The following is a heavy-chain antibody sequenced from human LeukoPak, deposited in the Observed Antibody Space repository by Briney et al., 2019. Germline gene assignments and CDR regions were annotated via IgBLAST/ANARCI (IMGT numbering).Heavy chain of an antibody. CDR3: ARDHEQQLAQEINWFDP. Sequence: GESLKISCRGSGYSFTKYWIGWVRQMPGKGLEWMGIIYPGDSDTRYSPSFQGQITISADKSISTAYLQWSSLKASDTAMYYCARDHEQQLAQEINWFDPWGQGTLVTVSS. D-gene: IGHD6-13*01. CDR1: GYSFTKYW. CDR2: IYPGDSDT. V-gene: IGHV5-51*01. J-gene: IGHJ5*02.